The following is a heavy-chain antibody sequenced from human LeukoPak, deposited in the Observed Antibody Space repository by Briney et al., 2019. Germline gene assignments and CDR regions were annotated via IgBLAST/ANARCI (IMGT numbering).Heavy chain of an antibody. D-gene: IGHD6-13*01. CDR3: VITAAAGSFDY. CDR1: GGSISSSSYY. J-gene: IGHJ4*02. CDR2: IYYSGST. Sequence: SETLSLTCTVSGGSISSSSYYWGWIRQPPGKGLEWIGSIYYSGSTYYNPSLKSRVTISVDTSKNQFSLKLSSVTAADTAVYYCVITAAAGSFDYWGQGTLVTVSS. V-gene: IGHV4-39*07.